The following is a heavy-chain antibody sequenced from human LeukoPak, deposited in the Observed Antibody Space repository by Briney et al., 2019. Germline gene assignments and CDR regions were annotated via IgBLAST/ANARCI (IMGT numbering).Heavy chain of an antibody. CDR2: ISGSGGST. CDR1: GFTFSSYS. Sequence: GGSLRLSCAASGFTFSSYSMNWVRQAPGKGLEWVSAISGSGGSTYYADSVKGRFTISRDNSKNTLYLQMNSLRAEDTAVYYCAKTSPPYSSSWYGYWGQGTLVTVSS. CDR3: AKTSPPYSSSWYGY. J-gene: IGHJ4*02. D-gene: IGHD6-13*01. V-gene: IGHV3-23*01.